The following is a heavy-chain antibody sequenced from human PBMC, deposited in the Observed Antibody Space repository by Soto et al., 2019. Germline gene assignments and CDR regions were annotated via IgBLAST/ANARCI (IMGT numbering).Heavy chain of an antibody. Sequence: QIQLVQSGAEVKKPGSSVKVSGKASGGTLSPYTINWGRQAPGQGIEWMGRIIPFHGVTNYAQKFQARVTITADKSTSTAYMELSGLRFEDTAMYYCTRDWEITVSTWSFGGFWGRGTLVTVSS. J-gene: IGHJ4*02. CDR1: GGTLSPYT. CDR2: IIPFHGVT. D-gene: IGHD3-10*01. CDR3: TRDWEITVSTWSFGGF. V-gene: IGHV1-69*08.